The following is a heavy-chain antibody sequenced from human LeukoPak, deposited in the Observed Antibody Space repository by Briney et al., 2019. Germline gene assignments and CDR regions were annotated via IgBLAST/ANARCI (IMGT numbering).Heavy chain of an antibody. CDR1: GFIFSSYG. J-gene: IGHJ3*02. CDR2: IRYDGSNK. V-gene: IGHV3-30*02. CDR3: AKDYLRVVVIANDAFDI. D-gene: IGHD3-22*01. Sequence: GGSLRLSCAASGFIFSSYGMHWVRQAPGKGLEWVAFIRYDGSNKYYADSVKGRFTISRDNSKNTLYLQMNSLRAEDTAVYYCAKDYLRVVVIANDAFDIWGQGTMVTVSS.